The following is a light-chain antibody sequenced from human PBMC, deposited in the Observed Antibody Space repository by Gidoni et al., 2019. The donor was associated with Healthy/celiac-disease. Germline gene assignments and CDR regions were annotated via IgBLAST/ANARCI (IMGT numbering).Light chain of an antibody. J-gene: IGLJ1*01. CDR1: SSDVGSYNL. CDR2: EGS. V-gene: IGLV2-23*01. CDR3: CSYAGSSYV. Sequence: QSALTQPASVSGSPGPSITISCTGTSSDVGSYNLISWYHQHPGKAPKLMIYEGSKRPSGVSNRFSGSKSGNTASLTISGLQAEDEADYYCCSYAGSSYVFGTGTKVTVL.